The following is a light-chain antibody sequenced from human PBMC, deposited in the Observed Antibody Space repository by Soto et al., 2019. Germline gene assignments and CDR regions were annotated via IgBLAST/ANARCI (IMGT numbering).Light chain of an antibody. CDR1: SSDVGGYNL. CDR3: SSYSGSDNFVV. V-gene: IGLV2-8*01. CDR2: EVI. Sequence: QSALTQPPSASGSPGQSVTISCAGTSSDVGGYNLVSWYQQHPGKAPKLMIYEVIQRPSGVPDRFSGSKSGNTASLTVSGLHAEDEADYYCSSYSGSDNFVVFGGGTKLTVL. J-gene: IGLJ2*01.